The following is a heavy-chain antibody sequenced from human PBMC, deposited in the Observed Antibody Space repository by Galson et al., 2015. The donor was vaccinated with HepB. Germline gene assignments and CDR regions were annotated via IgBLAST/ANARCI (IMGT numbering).Heavy chain of an antibody. CDR3: TKDTSPGGADH. J-gene: IGHJ4*02. Sequence: SLRLSCAASASTLRDYAMHWVRQPPVKGLEWVAGIYWNSNRIDYADSVKGRFSISRDNAKNLLYLQMNSLRSEDTAFYYCTKDTSPGGADHGGQGTLVSVAP. D-gene: IGHD1-26*01. V-gene: IGHV3-9*01. CDR1: ASTLRDYA. CDR2: IYWNSNRI.